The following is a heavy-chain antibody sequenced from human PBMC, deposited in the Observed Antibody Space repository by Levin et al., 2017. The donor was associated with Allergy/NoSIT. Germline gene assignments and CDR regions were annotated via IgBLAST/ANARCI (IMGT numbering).Heavy chain of an antibody. CDR3: ARPGGSTIRDGMDV. CDR2: ISSAAGST. V-gene: IGHV3-23*01. CDR1: GFTFSTYA. J-gene: IGHJ6*02. D-gene: IGHD5/OR15-5a*01. Sequence: PGGSLRLSCAASGFTFSTYAMSWVRQVPGEGLEWVSAISSAAGSTYYADSVKGRFTISRDNSKNTLYLQMNSLRAEDTALYYCARPGGSTIRDGMDVWGQGTTVTDSS.